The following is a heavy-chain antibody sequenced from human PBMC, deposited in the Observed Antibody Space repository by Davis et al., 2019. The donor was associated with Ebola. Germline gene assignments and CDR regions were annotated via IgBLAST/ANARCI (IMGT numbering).Heavy chain of an antibody. CDR1: GFTFSSYA. CDR2: ISGSGGST. J-gene: IGHJ2*01. V-gene: IGHV3-23*01. D-gene: IGHD2-21*02. CDR3: VRGPALVVTGGGWFFGL. Sequence: PGGSLRLSCAASGFTFSSYAMSWVRQAPGKGLEWVSAISGSGGSTYYADSVEGRFTVSRDNAKNSLYLQMNSLRAEDTAVYYCVRGPALVVTGGGWFFGLWGRGTLVTVSS.